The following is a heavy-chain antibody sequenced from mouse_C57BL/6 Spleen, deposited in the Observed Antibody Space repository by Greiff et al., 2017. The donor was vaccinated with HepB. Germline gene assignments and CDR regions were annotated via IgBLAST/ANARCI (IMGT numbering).Heavy chain of an antibody. D-gene: IGHD2-1*01. CDR1: GYTFTSYW. V-gene: IGHV1-69*01. CDR2: IDPSDSYT. J-gene: IGHJ4*01. Sequence: QVQLQQPGAELVMPGASVKLSCKASGYTFTSYWMHWVKQRPGQGLEWIGEIDPSDSYTNSNQKFKGKSTLTVDKSSSTAYMQLSSLTSEDSAVYYCARSDGNYDYAMDYWGQGTSVTVSS. CDR3: ARSDGNYDYAMDY.